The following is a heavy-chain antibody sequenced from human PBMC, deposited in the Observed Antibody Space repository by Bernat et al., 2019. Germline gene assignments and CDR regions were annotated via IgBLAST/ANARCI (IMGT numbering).Heavy chain of an antibody. CDR3: TSLYCTTITCYDY. CDR1: GFTVSSNY. D-gene: IGHD2-2*01. V-gene: IGHV3-74*02. Sequence: EVQLVESGGGLVQPGGSLRLSCAASGFTVSSNYMSWVRQAPGKGLEWVSRINSDGSSTSYADSVKGRFTVSRDNAKNTVSLQMNSLRAEDTAVYYCTSLYCTTITCYDYWGQGTLVTVSS. CDR2: INSDGSST. J-gene: IGHJ4*02.